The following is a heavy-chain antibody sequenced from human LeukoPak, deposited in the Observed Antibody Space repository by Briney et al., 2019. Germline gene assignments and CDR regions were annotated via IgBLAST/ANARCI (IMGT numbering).Heavy chain of an antibody. CDR1: GGSISSGGYS. V-gene: IGHV4-30-2*03. CDR2: IYHSGST. CDR3: AGLIFPTSGYYYYMDV. Sequence: SQTLSLTCAVSGGSISSGGYSWSWIQQPPGKGLEWIGYIYHSGSTYYNPSLKSRVTISVDTSKNQFSLKLSSVTAADTAVYYCAGLIFPTSGYYYYMDVWGKGTTVTVSS. D-gene: IGHD2/OR15-2a*01. J-gene: IGHJ6*03.